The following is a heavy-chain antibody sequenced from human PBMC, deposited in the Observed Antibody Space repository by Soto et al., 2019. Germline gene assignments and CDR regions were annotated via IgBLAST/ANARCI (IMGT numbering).Heavy chain of an antibody. Sequence: GGSLRLSCAASGFTFSSYSMNCVRHAPGKGLEWVSSISSSSSYIYYADSVKGRFTISRDNAKNSLYLQMNSLRADDTAVYYCSRNPTLVTPGTHYRGQAPLVTVSS. J-gene: IGHJ4*02. CDR2: ISSSSSYI. D-gene: IGHD6-13*01. V-gene: IGHV3-21*01. CDR3: SRNPTLVTPGTHY. CDR1: GFTFSSYS.